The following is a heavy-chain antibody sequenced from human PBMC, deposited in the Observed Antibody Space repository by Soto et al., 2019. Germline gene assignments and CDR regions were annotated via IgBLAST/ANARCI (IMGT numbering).Heavy chain of an antibody. V-gene: IGHV4-39*01. J-gene: IGHJ4*02. CDR2: IFYSGIN. CDR1: SGRISSSTHD. Sequence: EALSLTGTDSSGRISSSTHDWGWIRQPPGKRLEWIGNIFYSGINYYNPSLKSRVTISVDTSKNQFSLKLNSVTSADTAVYYCARRPYYGDNAPFDSWGQGSLVTVSS. D-gene: IGHD4-17*01. CDR3: ARRPYYGDNAPFDS.